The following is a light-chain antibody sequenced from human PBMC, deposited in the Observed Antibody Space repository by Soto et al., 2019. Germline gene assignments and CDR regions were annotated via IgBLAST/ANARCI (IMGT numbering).Light chain of an antibody. V-gene: IGLV2-8*01. CDR2: EVT. Sequence: VLTQPPSASGSPGQSVTISFTGTSGDVGGYDYVSWYQQHPGKAPKLMIYEVTKRPLGVPDRFSGSKSGNTASLTVSGLQAEDEADYYCSSYAGSDNPYVFGTGTKVTVL. CDR3: SSYAGSDNPYV. J-gene: IGLJ1*01. CDR1: SGDVGGYDY.